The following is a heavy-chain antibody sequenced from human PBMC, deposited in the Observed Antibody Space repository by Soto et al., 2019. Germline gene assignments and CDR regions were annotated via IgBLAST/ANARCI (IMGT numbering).Heavy chain of an antibody. J-gene: IGHJ6*02. CDR3: AREDRRRDGRDYYYYYGMDV. CDR2: LYSGGTT. V-gene: IGHV3-53*01. CDR1: GLGFSNNY. Sequence: GSLRLYCAASGLGFSNNYLSWVRQPPGKWLEWVSVLYSGGTTYYADSVKGRFTISRDNSKNTLYLQMNSLRAEDTAVYYCAREDRRRDGRDYYYYYGMDVWGQGTTVTVSS.